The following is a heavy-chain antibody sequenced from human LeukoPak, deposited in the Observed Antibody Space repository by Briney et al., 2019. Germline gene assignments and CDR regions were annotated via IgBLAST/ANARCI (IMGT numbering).Heavy chain of an antibody. Sequence: SETLSLTCTVSGGPIRTYQWSWIRQPPGKGLEWIGNIHYSGSANYNPSLKSRVTISVDTSKNQFSLKVGSVTAADAAVYYRARALAGYGYNWFDPWGQGTLVTVSS. CDR1: GGPIRTYQ. D-gene: IGHD5-12*01. CDR3: ARALAGYGYNWFDP. CDR2: IHYSGSA. J-gene: IGHJ5*02. V-gene: IGHV4-59*08.